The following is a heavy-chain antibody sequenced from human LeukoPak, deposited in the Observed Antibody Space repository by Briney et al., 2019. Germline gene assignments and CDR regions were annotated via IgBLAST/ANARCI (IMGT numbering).Heavy chain of an antibody. D-gene: IGHD3-22*01. CDR3: ARLFSHYYDSIRFDP. J-gene: IGHJ5*02. Sequence: SETLSLTCTVSGGSISSSSYYWGWIRQPPGKGLEWIGSIYYSGSTYYNPSLKSRVTISVDTSKNQFSLKLSSVTAADTAVYYCARLFSHYYDSIRFDPWGQGTLVTVSS. CDR1: GGSISSSSYY. V-gene: IGHV4-39*01. CDR2: IYYSGST.